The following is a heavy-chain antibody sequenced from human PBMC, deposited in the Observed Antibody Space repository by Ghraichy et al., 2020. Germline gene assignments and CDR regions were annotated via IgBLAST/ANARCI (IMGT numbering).Heavy chain of an antibody. CDR2: IRGSGGNT. D-gene: IGHD3-3*01. CDR1: GFAFGTFG. CDR3: ARGIYDLDN. V-gene: IGHV3-23*01. J-gene: IGHJ4*02. Sequence: EGSLRLSCAASGFAFGTFGMSWVRQAPGQGLEWVSGIRGSGGNTYYAVSVKGRFTISRDTSRNTLYLEMNSLRAEDTAIYYCARGIYDLDNWGQGTLVTVSS.